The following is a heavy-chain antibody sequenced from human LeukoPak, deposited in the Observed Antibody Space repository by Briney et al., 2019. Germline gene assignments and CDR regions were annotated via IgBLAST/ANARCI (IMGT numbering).Heavy chain of an antibody. CDR1: GGTFNNFA. Sequence: SVKVSCTASGGTFNNFAISWVRQAPGQGLEWVGGIIPMSGTANYAQKFQGRVTITADESTSTAYMELSSLRSGDTAIYYCASPVKYYDTWSGYPPFDYWGQGTLVTVSS. J-gene: IGHJ4*02. V-gene: IGHV1-69*01. CDR2: IIPMSGTA. D-gene: IGHD3-3*01. CDR3: ASPVKYYDTWSGYPPFDY.